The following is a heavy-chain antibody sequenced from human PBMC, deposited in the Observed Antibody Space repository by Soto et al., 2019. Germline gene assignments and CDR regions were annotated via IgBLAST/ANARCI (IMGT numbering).Heavy chain of an antibody. D-gene: IGHD6-19*01. J-gene: IGHJ4*02. Sequence: EVQLVESGGGLVKPGGSLRLSCAASGFTFSSYSMNWVRQAPGKGLEWVSSISGCSSYIYYADSVKGRFTISRDNAKNSLYLQMNSLRAEDTAVYYCARDGVDSSGWYRQLDYWGQGTLVTVSS. CDR2: ISGCSSYI. CDR3: ARDGVDSSGWYRQLDY. CDR1: GFTFSSYS. V-gene: IGHV3-21*01.